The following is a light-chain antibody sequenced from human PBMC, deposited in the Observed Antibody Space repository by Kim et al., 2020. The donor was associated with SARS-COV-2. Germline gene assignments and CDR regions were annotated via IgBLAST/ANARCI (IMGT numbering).Light chain of an antibody. CDR1: RSGDKY. J-gene: IGLJ2*01. CDR2: QGD. V-gene: IGLV3-1*01. CDR3: QAWGSSTAI. Sequence: SYELTQPPSVSVSPGQTVSISCSGERSGDKYAFWYQQRSGQSPVLVIYQGDNRPSRSPARCSGFLSGNSATLTISGTQHKAEADYYCQAWGSSTAIFGGGTQLTVL.